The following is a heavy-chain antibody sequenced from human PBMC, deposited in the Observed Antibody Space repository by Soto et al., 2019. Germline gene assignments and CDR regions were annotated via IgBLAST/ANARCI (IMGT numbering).Heavy chain of an antibody. CDR2: IYYSGSI. D-gene: IGHD6-13*01. CDR3: ARHRINRGSWYWVDP. Sequence: WAWIRQPPGKGLEWLATIYYSGSIYYSPSLKSRATISVDTSKNQISLNLTSVTAADTALYYCARHRINRGSWYWVDPWGQGTLVTVSS. J-gene: IGHJ5*02. V-gene: IGHV4-39*01.